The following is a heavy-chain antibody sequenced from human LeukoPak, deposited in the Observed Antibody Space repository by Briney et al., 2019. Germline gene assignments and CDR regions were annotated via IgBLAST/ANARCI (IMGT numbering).Heavy chain of an antibody. CDR3: ARESVAGRTIDY. CDR2: IYYSGST. CDR1: GGSISSYY. Sequence: PSETLSLTCTVSGGSISSYYWSWIRQPPGKGLEWIGYIYYSGSTNYNPSLKSRVTISVDTSKNQSSLKLSSVTAADTAVYYCARESVAGRTIDYWGQGTLVTVSS. J-gene: IGHJ4*02. D-gene: IGHD6-19*01. V-gene: IGHV4-59*01.